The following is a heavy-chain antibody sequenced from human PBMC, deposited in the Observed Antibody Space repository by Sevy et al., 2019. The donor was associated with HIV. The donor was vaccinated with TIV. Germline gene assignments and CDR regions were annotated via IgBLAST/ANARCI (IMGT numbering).Heavy chain of an antibody. CDR3: LRDLMGVHVAFDI. D-gene: IGHD2-8*01. V-gene: IGHV3-11*01. J-gene: IGHJ3*02. CDR2: ITISGSTI. Sequence: GGYLRLSCAASGFTFSDYYMSWIRQAPGKGLEWVSYITISGSTIYYADFVKGRFTISRDNVKNSLYLQMNSLRAEDTAVYYCLRDLMGVHVAFDIWGQGTMVTVSS. CDR1: GFTFSDYY.